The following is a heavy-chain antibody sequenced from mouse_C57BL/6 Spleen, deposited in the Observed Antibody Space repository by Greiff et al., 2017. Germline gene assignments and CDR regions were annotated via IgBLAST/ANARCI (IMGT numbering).Heavy chain of an antibody. D-gene: IGHD2-1*01. J-gene: IGHJ4*01. CDR2: INYDGSST. CDR1: GFTFSDYY. CDR3: AREGDGNYVGAMDY. V-gene: IGHV5-16*01. Sequence: EVHLVESEGGLVQPGSSMKLSCTASGFTFSDYYMAWVRQVPEKGLEWVANINYDGSSTYYLDSLKSRFIISRDNAKNILYLQMSSLKSEDTATYYCAREGDGNYVGAMDYWGQGTSVTVSS.